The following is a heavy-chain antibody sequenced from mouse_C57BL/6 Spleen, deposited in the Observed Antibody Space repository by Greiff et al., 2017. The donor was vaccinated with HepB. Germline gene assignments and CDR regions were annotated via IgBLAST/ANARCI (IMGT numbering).Heavy chain of an antibody. CDR1: GYTFTSYW. Sequence: QVQLQQPGAELVRPGTSVKLSCKASGYTFTSYWMHWVKQRPGQGLEWIGVIDPSDSYTNYNQNFKGKATLTVDTSSSTAYMQLSSLTSEASAVYYCASRFSLYYGSSSFYWYFDVWGTGTTVTVSS. D-gene: IGHD1-1*01. CDR2: IDPSDSYT. J-gene: IGHJ1*03. V-gene: IGHV1-59*01. CDR3: ASRFSLYYGSSSFYWYFDV.